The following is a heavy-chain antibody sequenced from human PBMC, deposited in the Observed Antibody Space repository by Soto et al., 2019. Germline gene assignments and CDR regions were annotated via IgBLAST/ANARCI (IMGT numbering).Heavy chain of an antibody. CDR1: GGSISSSSYY. D-gene: IGHD5-18*01. V-gene: IGHV4-39*01. CDR3: ARQTWIQLWLRSY. J-gene: IGHJ4*02. CDR2: IYYSGST. Sequence: QLQLQESGPGLVKPSETLSLTCTVSGGSISSSSYYWGWIRQPPGKGLEWIGSIYYSGSTYYNPPHKRRVXXAXYXXKHQFSLQLSSVTAADTAVYYCARQTWIQLWLRSYWGQGTLVTVSS.